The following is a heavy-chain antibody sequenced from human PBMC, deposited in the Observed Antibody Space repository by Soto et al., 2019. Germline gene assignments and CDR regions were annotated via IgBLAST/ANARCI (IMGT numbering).Heavy chain of an antibody. D-gene: IGHD6-19*01. V-gene: IGHV4-59*08. Sequence: SETLSLTCTVSGGSISSYYWSWIRQPPGKRLEWIGYIYYSGSTNYNPSLKSRVTISIDTSKNQFSLKLSSVTAADTAVYYCARHAVHNSGFTDYWGQGTLVTVSS. CDR2: IYYSGST. CDR3: ARHAVHNSGFTDY. J-gene: IGHJ4*02. CDR1: GGSISSYY.